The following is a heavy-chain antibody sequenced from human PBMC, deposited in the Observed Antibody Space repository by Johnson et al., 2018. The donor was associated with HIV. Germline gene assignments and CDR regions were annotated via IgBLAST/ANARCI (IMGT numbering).Heavy chain of an antibody. Sequence: VQLVESGGGLVQPGGSLRLSCAASGFSFSSYAMNWVRQAPGKGLEWVSAISGSGDSTYYADSVKGRFTISRDNSKNTLYLQMNSLRAEDTAVYYCAKSPAKDHGGNSGAFDIWGQGTMVTVSS. D-gene: IGHD4-23*01. CDR3: AKSPAKDHGGNSGAFDI. J-gene: IGHJ3*02. CDR1: GFSFSSYA. V-gene: IGHV3-23*04. CDR2: ISGSGDST.